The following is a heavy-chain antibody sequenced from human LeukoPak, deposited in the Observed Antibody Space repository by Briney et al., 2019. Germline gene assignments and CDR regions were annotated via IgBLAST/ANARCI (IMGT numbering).Heavy chain of an antibody. V-gene: IGHV1-2*04. CDR2: INPNSGGT. CDR3: ARSLWFGELGYYYYGMDV. D-gene: IGHD3-10*01. CDR1: GYTFTGYY. Sequence: ASVKVSCKASGYTFTGYYMHWVRQAPGQGLEWMGWINPNSGGTNYAQKFQGWVTMTRDTSISTAYMELSRLRSDDTAVYYCARSLWFGELGYYYYGMDVWGQGTTVTVSS. J-gene: IGHJ6*02.